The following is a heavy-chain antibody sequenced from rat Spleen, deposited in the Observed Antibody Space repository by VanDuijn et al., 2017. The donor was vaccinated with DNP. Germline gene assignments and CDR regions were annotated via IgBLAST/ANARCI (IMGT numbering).Heavy chain of an antibody. CDR2: IIYDGSIT. CDR3: TRSSPGIRGYYFDY. V-gene: IGHV5-7*01. CDR1: GFAFSDYA. Sequence: EVQLVESGGGPVQPGRSLKLSCVASGFAFSDYAMAWVRQAPKKGLEWVATIIYDGSITYYSDSVKGRFSLSRDNAKSTLYLQMNSLRSEDTATYYCTRSSPGIRGYYFDYWGQGVTVTVSS. J-gene: IGHJ2*01. D-gene: IGHD1-4*01.